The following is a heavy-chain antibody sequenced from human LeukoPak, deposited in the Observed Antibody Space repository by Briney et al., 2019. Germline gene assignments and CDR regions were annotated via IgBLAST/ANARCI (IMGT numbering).Heavy chain of an antibody. CDR2: ISSNGGST. D-gene: IGHD6-13*01. CDR3: VKGSRCSSNLNWFDP. J-gene: IGHJ5*02. V-gene: IGHV3-64D*09. Sequence: GGSLILSCSASGFTFSSYAMHWVRQAPGKGLEYVSAISSNGGSTYYADSVKGRFTISRDNSKNTLYLQMSSLRAEDTAVYYCVKGSRCSSNLNWFDPWGQGTLVTVSS. CDR1: GFTFSSYA.